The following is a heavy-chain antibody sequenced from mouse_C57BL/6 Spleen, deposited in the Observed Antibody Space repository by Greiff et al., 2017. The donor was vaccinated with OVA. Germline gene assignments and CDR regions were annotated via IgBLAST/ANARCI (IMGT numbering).Heavy chain of an antibody. J-gene: IGHJ2*01. CDR1: GYAFSSSW. Sequence: VQLVESGPELVKPGASVKISCKASGYAFSSSWMNWVKQRPGKGLEWIGRIYPGDGDTNYNGKFKGKATLTADKSSSTAYMQLSSLTSEDSAVYFCASPGGTDYFDYWGQGTTLTVSS. CDR2: IYPGDGDT. D-gene: IGHD3-3*01. CDR3: ASPGGTDYFDY. V-gene: IGHV1-82*01.